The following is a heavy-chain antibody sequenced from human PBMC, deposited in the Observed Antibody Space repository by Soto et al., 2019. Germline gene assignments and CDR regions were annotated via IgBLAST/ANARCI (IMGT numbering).Heavy chain of an antibody. CDR1: GGSISSYY. J-gene: IGHJ5*02. Sequence: SETLSLTCTVSGGSISSYYWSWIRQPPGKGLEWIGYIYYSGSTNYNPSLKSRVTISVDTSKNQFSLKLSSVTAADTAVYYCARDRKNYDILTGYSPASNWFDPWGQGTLVTVS. CDR3: ARDRKNYDILTGYSPASNWFDP. D-gene: IGHD3-9*01. CDR2: IYYSGST. V-gene: IGHV4-59*12.